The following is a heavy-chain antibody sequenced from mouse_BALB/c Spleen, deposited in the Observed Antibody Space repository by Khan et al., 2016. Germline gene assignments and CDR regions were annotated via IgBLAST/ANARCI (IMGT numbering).Heavy chain of an antibody. J-gene: IGHJ3*01. V-gene: IGHV14-3*02. Sequence: VQLQQSGAELVKPGASVKLTCTASGFNIKDTYMHWVKQRPEQGLEWIGRIDPANGNTKYDPKFQGKATLTADTSSNTAYLQHSSLTSEDTAVYYCEEANNGNYRGCAYWGRRTLDTICA. CDR2: IDPANGNT. CDR3: EEANNGNYRGCAY. CDR1: GFNIKDTY. D-gene: IGHD2-1*01.